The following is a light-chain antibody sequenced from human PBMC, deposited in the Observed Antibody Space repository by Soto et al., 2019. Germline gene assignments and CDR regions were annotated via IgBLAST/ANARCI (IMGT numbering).Light chain of an antibody. J-gene: IGLJ1*01. V-gene: IGLV2-14*03. Sequence: QSALTQPASVSGSPGQSITISCTGTSSDVGGYNSVSWYQQHPDKAPKLIIYSVSYRTSAVSDRFSGSKSDKTASLTISGLRTEDEAEYYCSSSTSSSTYVFGTATKVTVL. CDR2: SVS. CDR1: SSDVGGYNS. CDR3: SSSTSSSTYV.